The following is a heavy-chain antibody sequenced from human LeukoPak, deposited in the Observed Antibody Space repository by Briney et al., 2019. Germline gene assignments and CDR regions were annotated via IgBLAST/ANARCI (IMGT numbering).Heavy chain of an antibody. V-gene: IGHV3-66*01. CDR3: ARDRGAAGTFYYYGMDV. CDR2: IYSGGST. Sequence: GGSLRLSCAASGFTVSSNYMSWVRQAPGKGLEWVSVIYSGGSTYYADSVKGRFTISRDNSKNTLYLQMNSLRAEDTAVYYCARDRGAAGTFYYYGMDVWGQGTTVTVSS. J-gene: IGHJ6*02. D-gene: IGHD6-13*01. CDR1: GFTVSSNY.